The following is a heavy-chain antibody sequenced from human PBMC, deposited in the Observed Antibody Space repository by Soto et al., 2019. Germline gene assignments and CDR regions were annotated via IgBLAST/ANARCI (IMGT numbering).Heavy chain of an antibody. Sequence: SETLSLTCDVSVEPMTGGYYWGWIRQSPGKGLEWIGSIYYGGTTYYNPSLRSRLAISIDTSKNQFSLRLSSVTAADTPLYCCARGLYYIEILGQGTLVTTSS. CDR2: IYYGGTT. V-gene: IGHV4-38-2*01. CDR1: VEPMTGGYY. CDR3: ARGLYYIEI. J-gene: IGHJ4*02.